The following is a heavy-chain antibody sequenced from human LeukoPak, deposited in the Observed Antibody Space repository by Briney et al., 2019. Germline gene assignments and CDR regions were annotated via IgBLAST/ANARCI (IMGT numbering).Heavy chain of an antibody. CDR2: IWYDGSNK. V-gene: IGHV3-33*01. Sequence: GGSLRLSCAASGFTFSSYGMHWVRQAPGKGLEWVAVIWYDGSNKYYADSVKGRFTISRDNSKNTLYLQMNSLRAEDTAVYYCARTGGYSYGYGSLDYWGQGTLVTVSS. J-gene: IGHJ4*02. CDR3: ARTGGYSYGYGSLDY. CDR1: GFTFSSYG. D-gene: IGHD5-18*01.